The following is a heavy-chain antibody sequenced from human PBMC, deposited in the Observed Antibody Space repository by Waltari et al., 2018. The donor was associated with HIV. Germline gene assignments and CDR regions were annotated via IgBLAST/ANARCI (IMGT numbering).Heavy chain of an antibody. Sequence: EVQLVESGGVLVQPGGSLRLSCAAAGFTFRPYWLHWARQGPGKELVWVSGIHNDGSSTSYADSVKGRFTISRDNAKNTLFLQMNSLRVEDTAVYYCTRDGGGHPFVGYGMDVWGQGTTVTVSS. D-gene: IGHD3-16*01. V-gene: IGHV3-74*01. CDR1: GFTFRPYW. J-gene: IGHJ6*02. CDR2: IHNDGSST. CDR3: TRDGGGHPFVGYGMDV.